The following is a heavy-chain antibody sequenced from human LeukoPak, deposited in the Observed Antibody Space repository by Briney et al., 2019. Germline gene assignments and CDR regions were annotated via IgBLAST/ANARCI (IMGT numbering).Heavy chain of an antibody. CDR1: GYSFSTYW. D-gene: IGHD1-26*01. J-gene: IGHJ4*02. V-gene: IGHV5-51*01. CDR3: ARLVGDIYYFDY. CDR2: IYPGDFDT. Sequence: PGESLKISCKASGYSFSTYWIGWVRQMPGKGLEWMGNIYPGDFDTRYTPSFQGQVTISADRSISTAYLQWSSLKPSDTAIYYCARLVGDIYYFDYRGQGTLVTVSS.